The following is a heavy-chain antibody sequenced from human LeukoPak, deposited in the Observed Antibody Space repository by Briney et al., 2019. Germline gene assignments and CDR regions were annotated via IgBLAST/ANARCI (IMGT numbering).Heavy chain of an antibody. CDR1: GFTFSSYA. Sequence: PGGSLRLSCAASGFTFSSYAVTWVRQAPGRGLEWVSVASNSVDGGFTYYADSVKGRFTISRDNSKNTLYLQMNNLRADDTAVYYCAKMGGYCSGGSCYSWYFDYWDQGTPVTVSS. CDR2: ASNSVDGGFT. CDR3: AKMGGYCSGGSCYSWYFDY. J-gene: IGHJ4*02. V-gene: IGHV3-23*01. D-gene: IGHD2-15*01.